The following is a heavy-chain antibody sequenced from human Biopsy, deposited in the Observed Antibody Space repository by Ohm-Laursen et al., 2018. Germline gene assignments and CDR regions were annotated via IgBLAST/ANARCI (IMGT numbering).Heavy chain of an antibody. D-gene: IGHD5-12*01. CDR2: VNIDGNIT. Sequence: GSLRLSCAASGFTFNNSWMRWVRQVPGKGLVWVSRVNIDGNITNYADSAKGRFTISRDNARNTPYLQMNSLRGEDMAVYCCAREKSGQSGRYFDYWGPGTLVSVSS. CDR1: GFTFNNSW. J-gene: IGHJ4*02. CDR3: AREKSGQSGRYFDY. V-gene: IGHV3-74*01.